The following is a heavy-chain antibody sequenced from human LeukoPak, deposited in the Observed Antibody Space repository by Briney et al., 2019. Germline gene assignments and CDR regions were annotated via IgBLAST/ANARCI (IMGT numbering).Heavy chain of an antibody. J-gene: IGHJ3*02. CDR3: ARGQDLLKYYYDSSGPSVDAFDI. CDR2: INWNGGST. V-gene: IGHV3-20*04. Sequence: GGSLKLSCEASGFTFDDYGMSWVRQAPGKGLEWVSGINWNGGSTGYADSVKGRFTISRDNAKNSLYLQMNSLRAEDTALYYCARGQDLLKYYYDSSGPSVDAFDIWGQGTMVTVSS. CDR1: GFTFDDYG. D-gene: IGHD3-22*01.